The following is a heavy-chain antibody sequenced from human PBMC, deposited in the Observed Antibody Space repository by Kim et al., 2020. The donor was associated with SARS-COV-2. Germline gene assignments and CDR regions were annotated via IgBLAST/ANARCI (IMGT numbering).Heavy chain of an antibody. CDR1: GYTFTSYG. CDR3: ARDLSDTIFGVVIKKNTFDY. CDR2: INTNTGNP. V-gene: IGHV7-4-1*02. J-gene: IGHJ4*02. D-gene: IGHD3-3*01. Sequence: ASVKVSCKASGYTFTSYGMSWVRQAPGQGLEWMGWINTNTGNPTYAQGFTGRFVFSLDTSVSKAYLQISSLKAEDTAVYYCARDLSDTIFGVVIKKNTFDYWGQGTLVTVSS.